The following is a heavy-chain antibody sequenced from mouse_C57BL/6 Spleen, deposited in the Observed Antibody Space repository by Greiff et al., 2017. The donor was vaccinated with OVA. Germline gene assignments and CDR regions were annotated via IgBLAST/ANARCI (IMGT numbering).Heavy chain of an antibody. CDR1: GYTFTSYW. CDR2: IDPSDSYT. CDR3: AREDPYYCDY. V-gene: IGHV1-59*01. Sequence: QVQLQQPGAELVRPGTSVKLSCKASGYTFTSYWMHWVKQRPGQGLEWIGVIDPSDSYTNYNQKFKGKATLTVDTSSSTAYMQLSSLTSEDSAVYYCAREDPYYCDYWGQGTTLTVSS. J-gene: IGHJ2*01.